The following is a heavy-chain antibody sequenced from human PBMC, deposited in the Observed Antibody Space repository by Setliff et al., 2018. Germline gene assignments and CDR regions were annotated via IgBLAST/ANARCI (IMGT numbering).Heavy chain of an antibody. J-gene: IGHJ4*02. D-gene: IGHD6-19*01. CDR2: IYWDDGK. V-gene: IGHV2-5*02. CDR1: GFSLTTNGVG. Sequence: SGPTLVNPTQALALTCSFSGFSLTTNGVGVGWIRQPPGKAPEWLAFIYWDDGKRYNPSLKNRLTVAKDTSNNQVVLTTSNMDPMDTATYYCAYREVGYGSGWNQGVLLYWGQGILVTVSS. CDR3: AYREVGYGSGWNQGVLLY.